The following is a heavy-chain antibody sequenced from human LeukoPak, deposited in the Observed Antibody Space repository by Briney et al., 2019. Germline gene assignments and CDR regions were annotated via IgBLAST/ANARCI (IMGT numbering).Heavy chain of an antibody. J-gene: IGHJ4*02. CDR3: NIRGYYYLSFDY. V-gene: IGHV1-2*02. Sequence: ASVKVSCKASGYTFTGYYMHWARQAPGQGLEWMGWINPNSGGTNYAQKFQGRVTMTRDTSISTAYMELSRLRSDDTAVYYCNIRGYYYLSFDYWGQGTLVTVSS. CDR1: GYTFTGYY. D-gene: IGHD3-22*01. CDR2: INPNSGGT.